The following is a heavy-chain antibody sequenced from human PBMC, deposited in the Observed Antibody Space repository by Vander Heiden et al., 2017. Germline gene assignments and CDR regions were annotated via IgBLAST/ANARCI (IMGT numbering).Heavy chain of an antibody. CDR3: AKGKRITIFGVVIKPFWFDP. D-gene: IGHD3-3*01. CDR2: ISGSGGST. J-gene: IGHJ5*02. Sequence: EVQLLEPGGGLVQPGRSLRLSCAASGFTSSSYAMSLVRQAPGKGLEWVSAISGSGGSTYYADSVKGRFTISRDNSKNTLYLQMNSLRAEDTAVYYCAKGKRITIFGVVIKPFWFDPWGQGTLVTVSS. CDR1: GFTSSSYA. V-gene: IGHV3-23*01.